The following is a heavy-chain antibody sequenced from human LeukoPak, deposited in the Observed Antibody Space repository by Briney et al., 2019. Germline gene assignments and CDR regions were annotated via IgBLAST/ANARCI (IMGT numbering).Heavy chain of an antibody. CDR1: GGTFSSYA. D-gene: IGHD3-10*01. CDR3: AREGTGNYYYYYMDV. Sequence: GASVKVSCKASGGTFSSYAISWVRQAPGQGLEWMGGIIPIFGTANYAQKFQGRVTITADESTSTAYMELSSLRSEDTAVYYCAREGTGNYYYYYMDVWGKGTTVTVSS. J-gene: IGHJ6*03. CDR2: IIPIFGTA. V-gene: IGHV1-69*01.